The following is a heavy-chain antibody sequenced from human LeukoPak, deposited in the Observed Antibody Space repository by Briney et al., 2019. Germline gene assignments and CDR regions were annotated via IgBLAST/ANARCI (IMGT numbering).Heavy chain of an antibody. Sequence: GESLKISCKGSGYSFTSYWIGWVRQMPGKGLEWMGIIYPGDADTRYSPSFQGRVTISADKSISTAYLQWSSLRASDTAMYYCAVTVARTLFDYWGQGTQVPVSS. CDR1: GYSFTSYW. CDR3: AVTVARTLFDY. J-gene: IGHJ4*02. CDR2: IYPGDADT. V-gene: IGHV5-51*01. D-gene: IGHD6-19*01.